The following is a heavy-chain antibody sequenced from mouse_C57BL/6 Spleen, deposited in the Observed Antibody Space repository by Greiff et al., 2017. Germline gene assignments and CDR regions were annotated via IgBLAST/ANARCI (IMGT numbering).Heavy chain of an antibody. D-gene: IGHD2-1*01. CDR2: INPYNGGT. CDR1: GYTFTDYY. Sequence: EVQLQQPGPVLVKPGASVKMSCKASGYTFTDYYMHWVKQSPGQSLEWIGVINPYNGGTSYNQKFKGKATLTVDKSSSTAYMELNSLTSEDSAVYYCASSGYYGNPAWFAYGGQGTLVTVSA. CDR3: ASSGYYGNPAWFAY. V-gene: IGHV1-19*01. J-gene: IGHJ3*01.